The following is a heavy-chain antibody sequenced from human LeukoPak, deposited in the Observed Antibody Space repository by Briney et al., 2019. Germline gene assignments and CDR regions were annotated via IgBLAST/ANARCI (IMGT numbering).Heavy chain of an antibody. CDR3: TTRRQDGC. CDR2: IKSKIDGGTI. J-gene: IGHJ4*02. V-gene: IGHV3-15*01. D-gene: IGHD6-25*01. Sequence: GGSLRLSCVASGFTFNDAWMSWVRQAPGKGLEWVGRIKSKIDGGTIDYDAPVKGRFTISRDDSRNTLYLQMNSLKTEDTAVYYCTTRRQDGCWGQGTLVTVS. CDR1: GFTFNDAW.